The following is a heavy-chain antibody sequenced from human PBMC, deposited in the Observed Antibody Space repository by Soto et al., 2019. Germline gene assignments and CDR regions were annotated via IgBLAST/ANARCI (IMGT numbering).Heavy chain of an antibody. CDR2: INPSGGST. V-gene: IGHV1-46*01. CDR1: GYTFTSYY. Sequence: ASVKVSCKASGYTFTSYYMHWVRQAPGQGLEWMGIINPSGGSTSYAQKFQGRVTMTRDTSTSTVYMELSSLRSEDTAVYYCVRDWNYDILTGYSPFDYWGQGTLVTVSS. CDR3: VRDWNYDILTGYSPFDY. D-gene: IGHD3-9*01. J-gene: IGHJ4*02.